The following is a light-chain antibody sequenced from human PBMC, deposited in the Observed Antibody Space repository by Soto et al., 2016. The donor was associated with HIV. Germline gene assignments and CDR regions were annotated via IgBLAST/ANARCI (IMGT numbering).Light chain of an antibody. J-gene: IGKJ3*01. CDR3: QKYSGGVLT. V-gene: IGKV1-27*01. Sequence: DIQMTQSPSSLSASIGDTVTITCRASQGISNYLAWYQQRPGRVPKLLIYAATALQSGASARFRASGSGTDFTLTIAGLQSEDFATYYCQKYSGGVLTFGPGTRVDMK. CDR2: AAT. CDR1: QGISNY.